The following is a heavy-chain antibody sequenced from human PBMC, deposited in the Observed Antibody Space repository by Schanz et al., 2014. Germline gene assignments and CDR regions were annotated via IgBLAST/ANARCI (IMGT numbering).Heavy chain of an antibody. CDR2: TSNDGSFT. V-gene: IGHV3-74*01. J-gene: IGHJ4*02. Sequence: EVQLVESGGGLVQPGGSLRLSCAASVFTFSDSWMHWVRQAPGKGLVWVSRTSNDGSFTTFADSVKGRFTISRDNAKNTLYLQMNSLRAEDTAVYYCVKLPGATGTTSHFDYWGQGTLVTVSS. CDR1: VFTFSDSW. D-gene: IGHD1-1*01. CDR3: VKLPGATGTTSHFDY.